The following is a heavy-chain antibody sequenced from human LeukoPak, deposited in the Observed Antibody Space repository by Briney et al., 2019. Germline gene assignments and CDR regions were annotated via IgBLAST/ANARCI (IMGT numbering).Heavy chain of an antibody. CDR1: GYTFTTYY. Sequence: ASVKVSCKASGYTFTTYYMHWVRQAPGQGLEWMGIINPSGGSTTYAQKFQGRVTITRDTSTSTAYMEVSSLRSEDTAVYYCARRRRDPYGSGSYGDYFDYWGQGTLVTVSS. D-gene: IGHD3-10*01. CDR2: INPSGGST. J-gene: IGHJ4*02. CDR3: ARRRRDPYGSGSYGDYFDY. V-gene: IGHV1-46*01.